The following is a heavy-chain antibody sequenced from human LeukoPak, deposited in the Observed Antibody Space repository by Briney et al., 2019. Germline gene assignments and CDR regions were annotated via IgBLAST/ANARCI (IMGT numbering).Heavy chain of an antibody. Sequence: PGRSLRLSCAASGFTFSSYGMHWVRQAPGKGLEWVAVIWYDGGNKYYADSVKGRFTISRDNSKNTLYLQMNSLRAEDTAVYYCAKERTGIAVAGYYFDYWGQGTLVTVSS. CDR2: IWYDGGNK. CDR3: AKERTGIAVAGYYFDY. CDR1: GFTFSSYG. D-gene: IGHD6-19*01. V-gene: IGHV3-33*06. J-gene: IGHJ4*02.